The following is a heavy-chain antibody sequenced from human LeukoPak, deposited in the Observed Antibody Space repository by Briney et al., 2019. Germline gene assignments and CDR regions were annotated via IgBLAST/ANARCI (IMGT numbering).Heavy chain of an antibody. CDR2: IYYSGST. V-gene: IGHV4-59*01. Sequence: TSETLSLTCTVSGGSISSYYWSWTRQPPGKGLEWIGYIYYSGSTNYNPSLKSRVTISVDTSKNQFSLKLSSVTAADTAVYYCAREGDYGGNSGQGFDYWGQGTLVTVSS. J-gene: IGHJ4*02. CDR3: AREGDYGGNSGQGFDY. CDR1: GGSISSYY. D-gene: IGHD4-23*01.